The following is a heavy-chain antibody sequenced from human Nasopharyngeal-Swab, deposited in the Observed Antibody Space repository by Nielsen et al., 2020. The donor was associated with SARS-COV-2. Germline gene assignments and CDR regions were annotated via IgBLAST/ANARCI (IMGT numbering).Heavy chain of an antibody. V-gene: IGHV3-30*04. CDR1: GFTFSSYA. CDR3: ASDPYCSGGSCYDY. J-gene: IGHJ4*02. Sequence: GESLKISCAASGFTFSSYAMHWVRQAPGKGLEWVAVISYDGSNKYYADSVKGRFTISRDNSKNTLYLQMNSLRAEDTAVYYCASDPYCSGGSCYDYLGQGALVTVSS. CDR2: ISYDGSNK. D-gene: IGHD2-15*01.